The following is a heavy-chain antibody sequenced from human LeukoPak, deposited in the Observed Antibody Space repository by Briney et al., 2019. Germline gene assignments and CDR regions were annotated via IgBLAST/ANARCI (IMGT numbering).Heavy chain of an antibody. Sequence: SETLSLTCAVSGGSISSSNWWSWVRQPPGKGLEWIGEIYHSGSTYYNPSLKSRVTISVDTSKNQFSLKLSSVTAADTAVYYCASLQYCSGGSCYSPLDAFDIWGQGTMVTVSS. CDR2: IYHSGST. D-gene: IGHD2-15*01. V-gene: IGHV4-4*02. CDR3: ASLQYCSGGSCYSPLDAFDI. J-gene: IGHJ3*02. CDR1: GGSISSSNW.